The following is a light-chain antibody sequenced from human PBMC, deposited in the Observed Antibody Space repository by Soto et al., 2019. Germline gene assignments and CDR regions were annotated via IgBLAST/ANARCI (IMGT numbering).Light chain of an antibody. Sequence: DIQMTQSPSTLSASVGDRVTITCRASQSISSWLAWYQQKPGKAPKLLIYDASSLESVVPSTFSGSGSGTEFTLTISSLQPDDFATYNCQQYNSYLLTFGGGTKVEIK. CDR2: DAS. J-gene: IGKJ4*01. V-gene: IGKV1-5*01. CDR3: QQYNSYLLT. CDR1: QSISSW.